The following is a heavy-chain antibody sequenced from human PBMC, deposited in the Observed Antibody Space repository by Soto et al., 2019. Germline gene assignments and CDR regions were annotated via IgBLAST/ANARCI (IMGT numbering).Heavy chain of an antibody. V-gene: IGHV4-59*12. CDR1: GGSISSFY. Sequence: SETLSLTCSVSGGSISSFYWSWIRQAPGQGLEWIGYIYYTGSHNYNPSLKSRVTISVDTSKNQFSLKLSSVTAADTAVYYCARVLGYCSNGNCFGRIDPWGQGTLVTVSS. CDR2: IYYTGSH. CDR3: ARVLGYCSNGNCFGRIDP. D-gene: IGHD2-8*01. J-gene: IGHJ5*02.